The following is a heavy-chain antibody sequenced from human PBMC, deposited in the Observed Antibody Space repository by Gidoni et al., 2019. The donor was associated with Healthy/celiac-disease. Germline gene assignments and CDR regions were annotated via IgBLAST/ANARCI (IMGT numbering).Heavy chain of an antibody. CDR3: ARAWKYSSSWYGIDWFDP. J-gene: IGHJ5*02. Sequence: QVQLQESGPGLVKPSETLSLTCTVSGGSISSYYWSWIRQPPGKGLEWIGYIDYSGSTNYNPSLKSRVTISVDTSKNQFSLKLSSVTAADTAVYYCARAWKYSSSWYGIDWFDPWGQGTLVTVSS. V-gene: IGHV4-59*01. CDR2: IDYSGST. D-gene: IGHD6-13*01. CDR1: GGSISSYY.